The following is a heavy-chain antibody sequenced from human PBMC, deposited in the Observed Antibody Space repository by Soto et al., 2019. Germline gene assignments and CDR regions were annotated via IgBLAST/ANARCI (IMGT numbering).Heavy chain of an antibody. J-gene: IGHJ4*02. Sequence: QVQLQQWGAGLLKPSETLSLTCAVYGGSFSGYYWSWIRQPPGKGLEWIGEINHSGSTNYNPSLKSRVTISVDTSKNQFSLKLSSVTAADTAVYYCARRSVAAAGTNLRGDFDYWGQGTLVTVSS. CDR3: ARRSVAAAGTNLRGDFDY. CDR2: INHSGST. D-gene: IGHD6-13*01. V-gene: IGHV4-34*01. CDR1: GGSFSGYY.